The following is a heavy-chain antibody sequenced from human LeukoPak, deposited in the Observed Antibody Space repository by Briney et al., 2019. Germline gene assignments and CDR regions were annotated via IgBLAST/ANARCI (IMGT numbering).Heavy chain of an antibody. Sequence: GASVKVSCKASGYTFTGYYMHWVRQAPGQGLEWMGWINPNSGGTNYAQKFQGRVTMTRDTSISTAYMELSRLRSDDTAVYYCARDGRPQTFGVVINGYYYYYGMDVWGQGTTVTVSS. J-gene: IGHJ6*02. CDR3: ARDGRPQTFGVVINGYYYYYGMDV. V-gene: IGHV1-2*02. CDR1: GYTFTGYY. CDR2: INPNSGGT. D-gene: IGHD3-3*01.